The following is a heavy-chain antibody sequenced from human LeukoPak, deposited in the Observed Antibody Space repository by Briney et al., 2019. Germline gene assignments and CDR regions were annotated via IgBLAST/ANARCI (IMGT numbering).Heavy chain of an antibody. Sequence: GGSLRLSCVGTGFTFSTYRMNWVRQAPGKGLEWVSVIYSGGNTYYADSVKGRFTISRDNSKNTVYLQMNSLRAEDTAVYYCARGETSSYDYWGQGTLVTVSS. CDR2: IYSGGNT. V-gene: IGHV3-53*01. D-gene: IGHD2-2*01. CDR1: GFTFSTYR. J-gene: IGHJ4*02. CDR3: ARGETSSYDY.